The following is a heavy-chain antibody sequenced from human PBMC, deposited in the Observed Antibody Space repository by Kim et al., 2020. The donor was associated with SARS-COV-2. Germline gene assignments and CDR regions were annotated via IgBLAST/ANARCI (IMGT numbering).Heavy chain of an antibody. Sequence: ASVKVSCKVSGYALSDISIHWVRQAPGKGLEWMGGFDTDEDKIIYAQKFQGRVSMTEDTSKDTAYMELSSLRFDDTAVYYCTTGIFLVAYDYWGQGSLVT. V-gene: IGHV1-24*01. CDR3: TTGIFLVAYDY. CDR1: GYALSDIS. J-gene: IGHJ4*02. CDR2: FDTDEDKI. D-gene: IGHD2-8*02.